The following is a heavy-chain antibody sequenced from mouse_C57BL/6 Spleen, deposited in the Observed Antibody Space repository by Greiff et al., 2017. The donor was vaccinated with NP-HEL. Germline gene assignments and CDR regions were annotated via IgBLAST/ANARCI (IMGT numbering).Heavy chain of an antibody. V-gene: IGHV5-4*01. CDR3: AREFYYGKSPFAY. J-gene: IGHJ3*01. D-gene: IGHD2-1*01. CDR1: GFTFSSYA. CDR2: ISDGGSYT. Sequence: EVQGVESGGGLVKPGGSLKLSCAASGFTFSSYAMSWVRQTPEKRLEWVATISDGGSYTYYPDNVKGRFPISRDNAKNNLYLQMSHLKSEDTAMYYCAREFYYGKSPFAYWGQGTLVTVSA.